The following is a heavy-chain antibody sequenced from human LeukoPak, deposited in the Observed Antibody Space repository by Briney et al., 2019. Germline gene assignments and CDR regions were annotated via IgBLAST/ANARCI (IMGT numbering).Heavy chain of an antibody. J-gene: IGHJ6*03. V-gene: IGHV2-70*11. CDR1: GFSLSTSGMC. CDR2: IDWDDDK. Sequence: SGPALVKPTQTLTLTCTFSGFSLSTSGMCVSWIRQPPGKALEWLARIDWDDDKYYSTSLETRLTISKDTSKNQVVLTMTNMDPVDTATYYCARSYSGDFWSGYYTSYYYYYMDVWGKGTTVTVSS. CDR3: ARSYSGDFWSGYYTSYYYYYMDV. D-gene: IGHD3-3*01.